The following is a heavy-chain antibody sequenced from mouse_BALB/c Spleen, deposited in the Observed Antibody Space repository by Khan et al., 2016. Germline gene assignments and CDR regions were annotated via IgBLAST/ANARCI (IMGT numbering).Heavy chain of an antibody. J-gene: IGHJ4*01. CDR3: KTGGNYAMDY. V-gene: IGHV14-4*02. CDR1: GFNIKDYY. CDR2: IDPENGDT. Sequence: EVQLQESGAELVRSGASVKLSCTASGFNIKDYYMHWVKQRPEQGLEWIGWIDPENGDTEYAPKFQGKATMTADTSSNTAYLQLSSLTSEDTAVYYCKTGGNYAMDYWGQGTSVTVSS.